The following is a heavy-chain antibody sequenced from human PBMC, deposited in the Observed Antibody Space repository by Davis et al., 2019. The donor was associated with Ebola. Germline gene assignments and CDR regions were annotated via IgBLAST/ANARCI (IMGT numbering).Heavy chain of an antibody. CDR2: IYISGST. D-gene: IGHD6-19*01. V-gene: IGHV4-4*07. CDR3: ARDRRDSSGWFLGATFDI. J-gene: IGHJ4*02. CDR1: GGSISIYY. Sequence: MPSETLSLTCTVSGGSISIYYWTWIRQPAGKGLEWIGRIYISGSTNYNPSLKSRVTMSVDTSKNQFSLKLSSVTAADTAVYYCARDRRDSSGWFLGATFDIWGQGTQVTVSS.